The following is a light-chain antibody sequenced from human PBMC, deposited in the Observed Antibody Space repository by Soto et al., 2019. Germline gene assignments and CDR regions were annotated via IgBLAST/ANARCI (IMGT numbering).Light chain of an antibody. CDR3: SSYTNSSPWV. Sequence: QSALTQPASVSGSPGQSITISCAGTSSDVGAYNFVSWYQQHPGKAPKLMIYEVSYRPSGISNRFSGSKSGNTASLTISGLQVEDEADYYCSSYTNSSPWVFGGGTKLTVL. V-gene: IGLV2-14*01. J-gene: IGLJ3*02. CDR1: SSDVGAYNF. CDR2: EVS.